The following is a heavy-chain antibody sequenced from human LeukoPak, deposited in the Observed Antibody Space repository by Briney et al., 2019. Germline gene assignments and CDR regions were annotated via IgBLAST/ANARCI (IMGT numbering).Heavy chain of an antibody. CDR1: GFSFGGYT. CDR3: ARDSSGSLDY. D-gene: IGHD1-26*01. V-gene: IGHV3-43*01. Sequence: PGGSLRLSCAASGFSFGGYTMHWVRQAPGKGLEWVSLISWNGYSTSYGGSVKGRFTISRDNNKDSLYLQMNSLRTEDTALYYCARDSSGSLDYWGQGTLVTVSS. CDR2: ISWNGYST. J-gene: IGHJ4*02.